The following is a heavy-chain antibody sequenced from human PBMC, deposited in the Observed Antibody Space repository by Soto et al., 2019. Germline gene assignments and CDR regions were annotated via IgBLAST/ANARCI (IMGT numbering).Heavy chain of an antibody. D-gene: IGHD3-10*01. CDR1: GFTFSDYY. Sequence: QVQLVESGGGLVKPGGSLRRSCAASGFTFSDYYMRWIRQAPGKGLEWVSYISSSESYTNYADSMKGRFTISRDNATNSLYLQMNSLRAEDTAVYYCARSLWGGRGYFDYWGQGTLGTVSS. V-gene: IGHV3-11*05. CDR2: ISSSESYT. CDR3: ARSLWGGRGYFDY. J-gene: IGHJ4*02.